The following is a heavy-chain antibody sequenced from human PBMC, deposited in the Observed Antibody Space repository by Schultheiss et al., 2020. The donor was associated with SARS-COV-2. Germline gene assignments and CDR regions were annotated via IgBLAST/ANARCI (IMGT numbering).Heavy chain of an antibody. Sequence: GGSLRLSCAASGFTFSSYWMSWVRQAPGKGLEWVSAISGSGGSTYYADSVKGRFTISRDNSKNTLYLQMNSLRAEDTAVYYCARYKLLYYDFWSGMPGYWGQGTLVTVSS. J-gene: IGHJ4*02. V-gene: IGHV3-23*01. D-gene: IGHD3-3*01. CDR2: ISGSGGST. CDR3: ARYKLLYYDFWSGMPGY. CDR1: GFTFSSYW.